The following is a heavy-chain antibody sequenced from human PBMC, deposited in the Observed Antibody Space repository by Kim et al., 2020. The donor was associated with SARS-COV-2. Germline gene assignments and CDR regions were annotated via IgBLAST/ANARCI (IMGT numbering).Heavy chain of an antibody. D-gene: IGHD3-10*01. V-gene: IGHV3-13*01. J-gene: IGHJ6*02. CDR2: IGTAGDT. CDR3: ARDRFTMVRGVFYGMDV. CDR1: GFTFSSYD. Sequence: GGSLRLSCAASGFTFSSYDMHWVRQATGKGLEWVSAIGTAGDTYYPGSVKGRFTISRENAKNSLYLQMNSLRAGDTAVYYCARDRFTMVRGVFYGMDVWGQGTTVTVSS.